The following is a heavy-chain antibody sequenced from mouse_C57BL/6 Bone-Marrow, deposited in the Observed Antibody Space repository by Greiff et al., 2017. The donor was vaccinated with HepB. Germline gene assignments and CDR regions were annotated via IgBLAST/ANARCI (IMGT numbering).Heavy chain of an antibody. V-gene: IGHV1-76*01. CDR3: ARDGVWSGSSIHWYFDV. Sequence: QVQLQQSGAELVRPGASVKLSCKASGYTFTDYYINWVKQRPGQGLEWIARIYPGSGNTYYNEKFKGKATLTAEKSSSTAYMQLSSLTSEDSAVYFCARDGVWSGSSIHWYFDVWGTGTTVTVSS. CDR2: IYPGSGNT. D-gene: IGHD1-1*01. J-gene: IGHJ1*03. CDR1: GYTFTDYY.